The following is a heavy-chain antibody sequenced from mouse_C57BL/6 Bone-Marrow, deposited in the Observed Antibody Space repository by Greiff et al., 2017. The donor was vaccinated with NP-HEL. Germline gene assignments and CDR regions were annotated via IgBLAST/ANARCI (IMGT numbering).Heavy chain of an antibody. CDR3: ARRDLPRDFDV. D-gene: IGHD3-3*01. Sequence: QVQLKESGSELRSPGSSVKLSCKDFDSEVFPIAYMSWVRQKPGHGFEWIGGILPSIGRTIYGEKFEDKATLDADTLSNTASLELNSLTSEDSAIYYCARRDLPRDFDVWGTGTTVTVSS. J-gene: IGHJ1*03. V-gene: IGHV15-2*01. CDR1: DSEVFPIAY. CDR2: ILPSIGRT.